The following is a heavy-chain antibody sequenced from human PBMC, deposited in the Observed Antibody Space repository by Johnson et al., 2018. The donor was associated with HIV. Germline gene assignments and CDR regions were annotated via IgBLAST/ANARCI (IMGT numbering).Heavy chain of an antibody. CDR1: GFTFSDYY. D-gene: IGHD1-26*01. Sequence: VQLVESGGGLVKPGGSLKLSCATSGFTFSDYYMSWIRQAPGKGLEWLSYISNSAITLYYADSVKGRFTISRDNSKNTLYLKMNSLRAEDQAVYYCARDRGGGSYHDAFDIWGQGTMVTVSS. CDR3: ARDRGGGSYHDAFDI. V-gene: IGHV3-11*04. J-gene: IGHJ3*02. CDR2: ISNSAITL.